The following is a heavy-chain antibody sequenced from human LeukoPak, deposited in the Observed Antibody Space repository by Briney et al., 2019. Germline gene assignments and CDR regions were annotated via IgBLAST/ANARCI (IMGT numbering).Heavy chain of an antibody. Sequence: GGSLRLSCAASGFTFSSYWMSWVRQAPGKGLEWVANIKQDGSEKYYVDSVKGRFTISRDNAKNSLYPQMNSLRAEDTAVYYCARDDLGITMIVVASAFDYWGQGTLVTVSS. V-gene: IGHV3-7*01. D-gene: IGHD3-22*01. CDR3: ARDDLGITMIVVASAFDY. CDR2: IKQDGSEK. CDR1: GFTFSSYW. J-gene: IGHJ4*02.